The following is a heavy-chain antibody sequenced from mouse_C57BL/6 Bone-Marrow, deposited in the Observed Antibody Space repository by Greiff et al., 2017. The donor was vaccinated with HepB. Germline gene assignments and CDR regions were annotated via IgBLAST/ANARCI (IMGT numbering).Heavy chain of an antibody. Sequence: EVQLQQSGAELVRPGASVTLSCTASGFNIKDDYMHWVKQRPEQGLEWIGWIDPENGDTEYASKFQGQATITADTSSNTAYLQLSSLTSEDTAVYYCTVYYSNSWFAYWGQGTLVTVSA. V-gene: IGHV14-4*01. CDR3: TVYYSNSWFAY. CDR2: IDPENGDT. J-gene: IGHJ3*01. CDR1: GFNIKDDY. D-gene: IGHD2-5*01.